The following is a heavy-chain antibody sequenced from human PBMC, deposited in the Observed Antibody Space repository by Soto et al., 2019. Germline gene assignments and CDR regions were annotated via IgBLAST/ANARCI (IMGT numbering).Heavy chain of an antibody. CDR3: ARDSAAHGPVFDY. Sequence: ASVKVSCKASGYSFSTYGISWVRQAPGQGLEWTAWISTSNGDTHYAQKVQDRVSMTTDRFTSTAYMELRSLRSDDTAIYYCARDSAAHGPVFDYWGQGTLVTVSS. J-gene: IGHJ4*02. D-gene: IGHD6-13*01. CDR1: GYSFSTYG. CDR2: ISTSNGDT. V-gene: IGHV1-18*04.